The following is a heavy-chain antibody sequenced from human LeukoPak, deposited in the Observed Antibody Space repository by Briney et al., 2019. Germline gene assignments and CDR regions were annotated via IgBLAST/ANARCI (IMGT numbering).Heavy chain of an antibody. V-gene: IGHV3-23*01. CDR2: ISGSGGST. CDR3: AKDREAVVVVTAIDWGLFDY. J-gene: IGHJ4*02. CDR1: GLRFSDFS. Sequence: GGSLRLSCAASGLRFSDFSVSWIRQAPGKGLEWVSAISGSGGSTYYADSVKGRFTISRDNSKNTLYLQMNSLRAEDTAVYYCAKDREAVVVVTAIDWGLFDYWGQGTLVTVSS. D-gene: IGHD2-21*02.